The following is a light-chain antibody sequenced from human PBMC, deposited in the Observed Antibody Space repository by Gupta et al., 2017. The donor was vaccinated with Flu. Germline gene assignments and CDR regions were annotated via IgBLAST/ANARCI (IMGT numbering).Light chain of an antibody. CDR1: QSISTW. CDR2: TAS. V-gene: IGKV1-5*03. Sequence: DIQMTQSPSTLSASVGDRVTITCRASQSISTWLAWYQQKPGKPPKVLIYTASSLEMGVPSRFSGTGSGTEFTLTISSRQPEDFATYYCQHLNNDSPAYTFDQGTKLEIK. J-gene: IGKJ2*01. CDR3: QHLNNDSPAYT.